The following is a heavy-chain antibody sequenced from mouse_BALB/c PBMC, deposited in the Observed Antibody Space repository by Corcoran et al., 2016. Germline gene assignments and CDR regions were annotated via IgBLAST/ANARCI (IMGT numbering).Heavy chain of an antibody. J-gene: IGHJ4*01. D-gene: IGHD1-2*01. CDR2: INPNNGGT. Sequence: EVVLQQSGPELVKPGASAKIPCKASGYTFTDYNMDWVKQSHGKSLEWIGDINPNNGGTIYNQKFKGKATLTVDKSSSTAYMELRSLTSEDTAVYYCVRRAMDYWGPGASDTVSS. V-gene: IGHV1-18*01. CDR3: VRRAMDY. CDR1: GYTFTDYN.